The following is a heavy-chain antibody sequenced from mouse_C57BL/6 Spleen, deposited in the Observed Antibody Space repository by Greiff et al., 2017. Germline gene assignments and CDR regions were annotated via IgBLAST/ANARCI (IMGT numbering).Heavy chain of an antibody. CDR2: IYPRSGNT. D-gene: IGHD2-1*01. CDR1: GYTFTSSG. CDR3: AMDERLYGRAMGY. J-gene: IGHJ4*01. Sequence: VQLQQSGAELARPGASVKLSCKASGYTFTSSGISWVKQRTGQGLEWIGEIYPRSGNTYYNEKFKGKATLTADKSSSTAYMALRSLTSEDSAVSFCAMDERLYGRAMGYWGQGTSVTVYS. V-gene: IGHV1-81*01.